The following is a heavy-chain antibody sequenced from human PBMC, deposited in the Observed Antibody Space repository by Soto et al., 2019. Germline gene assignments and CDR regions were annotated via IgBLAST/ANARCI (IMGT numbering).Heavy chain of an antibody. J-gene: IGHJ5*02. CDR2: IYYSGST. V-gene: IGHV4-31*03. Sequence: QVQLQESGPGLVKPSQTLSLTCTVSGGSISSGGYYWCWIRQHPGKALEWIGYIYYSGSTYYKPSLNSRVTITVDTSKNQFSLKLSSVIAAYTAVYYCARDLSYSSGLDNWFDPWGQGTLVTVSS. CDR3: ARDLSYSSGLDNWFDP. CDR1: GGSISSGGYY. D-gene: IGHD3-22*01.